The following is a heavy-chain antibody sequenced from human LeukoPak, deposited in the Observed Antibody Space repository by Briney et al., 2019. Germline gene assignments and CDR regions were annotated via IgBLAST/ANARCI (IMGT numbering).Heavy chain of an antibody. CDR2: ISSSSSYI. CDR3: ARAQGYCSSTSCDGPGWFDP. J-gene: IGHJ5*02. CDR1: GFTFSSYS. Sequence: GGALRLSCAASGFTFSSYSMNWVRQAPGKGLEWVSSISSSSSYIYYADSVKGRFTISRDNAKNSLYLKMNSLRAEDTAVYYCARAQGYCSSTSCDGPGWFDPWGQGTLVTVSS. D-gene: IGHD2-2*01. V-gene: IGHV3-21*01.